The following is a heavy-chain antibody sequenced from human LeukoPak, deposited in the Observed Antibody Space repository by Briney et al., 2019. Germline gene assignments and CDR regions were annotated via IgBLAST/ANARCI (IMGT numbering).Heavy chain of an antibody. J-gene: IGHJ4*02. D-gene: IGHD2-8*01. CDR1: GFTFSSYW. Sequence: GGSLRLSCAASGFTFSSYWMNWARHPPGKGLEWVATIKQDGDEVYYGASVKGRFTISRDNANKSLYLQMSSLRVEDTAVYYCARGRPTLCTDYWGQGTLVSVSS. CDR2: IKQDGDEV. V-gene: IGHV3-7*04. CDR3: ARGRPTLCTDY.